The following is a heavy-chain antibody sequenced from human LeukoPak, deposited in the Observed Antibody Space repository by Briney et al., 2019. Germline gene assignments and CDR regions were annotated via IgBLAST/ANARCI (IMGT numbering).Heavy chain of an antibody. CDR2: ISAYNGNT. D-gene: IGHD6-19*01. CDR3: ARGPGSGWYGVTTRIDY. CDR1: GYTFTSYG. J-gene: IGHJ4*02. Sequence: GASVKVSCKASGYTFTSYGISWVRQAPGQGLEWMGWISAYNGNTNYAQKLQGRVTMTTDTSTSTAYMELRSLRSDDTAVYYCARGPGSGWYGVTTRIDYWGQGTLVTVSS. V-gene: IGHV1-18*01.